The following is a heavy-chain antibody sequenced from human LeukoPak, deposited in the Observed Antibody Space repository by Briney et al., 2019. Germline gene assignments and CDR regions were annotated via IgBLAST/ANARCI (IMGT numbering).Heavy chain of an antibody. Sequence: ASVKVSCKASGYAFTVYYMDWVRQAPGQGLEWMGWINPNSGGTKYAQRFQSRVPMNRDTSIRTAYMELSRLRSDDTAVYYCARDPDYCEKTHFDSWGQGTLVSVS. CDR3: ARDPDYCEKTHFDS. D-gene: IGHD4-17*01. CDR2: INPNSGGT. V-gene: IGHV1-2*02. J-gene: IGHJ4*02. CDR1: GYAFTVYY.